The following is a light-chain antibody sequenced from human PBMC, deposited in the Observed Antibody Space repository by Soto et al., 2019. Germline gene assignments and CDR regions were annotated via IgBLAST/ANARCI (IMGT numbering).Light chain of an antibody. Sequence: QSVLTQPPSVSAAPGQKVTISCSGSSSNIGNNYVSWYQQLPGTAPKLLIYDNNKRPSGIPDRFSGSKSGTSATLGITGLQTGDEAEYDCGTWDSSLSAGRVFGTGTKLTVL. J-gene: IGLJ1*01. CDR2: DNN. CDR1: SSNIGNNY. V-gene: IGLV1-51*01. CDR3: GTWDSSLSAGRV.